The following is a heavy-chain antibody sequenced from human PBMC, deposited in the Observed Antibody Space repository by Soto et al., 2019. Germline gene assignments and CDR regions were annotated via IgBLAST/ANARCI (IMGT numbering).Heavy chain of an antibody. Sequence: QLLESGGGLAQPGGSLRLSCAASGFSFTSFVMSWVRQAPGKGLEWVSSIDGSGATTYYADSVKGRFTVSKDNSRTTLYLQMSSLRAEDTATYYCAEGGDFDYWGRGALVTVSS. CDR2: IDGSGATT. V-gene: IGHV3-23*01. CDR1: GFSFTSFV. J-gene: IGHJ4*02. CDR3: AEGGDFDY. D-gene: IGHD2-15*01.